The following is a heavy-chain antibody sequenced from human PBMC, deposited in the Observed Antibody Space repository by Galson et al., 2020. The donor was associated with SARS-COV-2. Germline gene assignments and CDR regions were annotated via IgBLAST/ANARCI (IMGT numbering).Heavy chain of an antibody. CDR2: FDPEDGET. CDR1: GYTLTELS. V-gene: IGHV1-24*01. Sequence: ASVKVSCKVSGYTLTELSMHWVRQAPGKGLEWMGGFDPEDGETIYAQKFQGRVTMTEDTSTDTAYMELSSLRSEDTAVYYCATDRGQGYCSGGSCYRYYGMDVWGQGTTVTVSS. D-gene: IGHD2-15*01. CDR3: ATDRGQGYCSGGSCYRYYGMDV. J-gene: IGHJ6*02.